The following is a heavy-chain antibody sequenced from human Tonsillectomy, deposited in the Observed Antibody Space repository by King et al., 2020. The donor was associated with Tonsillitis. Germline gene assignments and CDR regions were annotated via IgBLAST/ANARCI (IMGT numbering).Heavy chain of an antibody. V-gene: IGHV3-30*18. CDR1: GFTFSSYG. CDR3: AKEYPNYYDSSGYLRAVYFAY. D-gene: IGHD3-22*01. CDR2: ISYDGSNK. J-gene: IGHJ4*02. Sequence: VQLVESGGGVVQPGRSLRLSCAASGFTFSSYGMHWVRQAPGKGLEWVAVISYDGSNKYYADSVKGRFTISRDNSKNTLYLQMNSLRAEDTAVYYFAKEYPNYYDSSGYLRAVYFAYWGQGTLVTVSS.